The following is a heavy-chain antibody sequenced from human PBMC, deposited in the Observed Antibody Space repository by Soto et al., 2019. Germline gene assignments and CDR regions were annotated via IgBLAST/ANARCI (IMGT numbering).Heavy chain of an antibody. CDR2: INHSGST. D-gene: IGHD1-20*01. Sequence: QVQLQQWGAGLLKPSETLSLTCAVYGGSFSNYYWSWIRQPPGKGLEWIGEINHSGSTNYNPSLKSRLTISVATSKNQFSLKLSSVTAADTAVYYWARGRITGPATMGYWGQGTLVTVSS. J-gene: IGHJ4*02. V-gene: IGHV4-34*01. CDR3: ARGRITGPATMGY. CDR1: GGSFSNYY.